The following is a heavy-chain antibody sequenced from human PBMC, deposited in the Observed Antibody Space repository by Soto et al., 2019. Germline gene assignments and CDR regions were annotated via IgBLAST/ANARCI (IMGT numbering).Heavy chain of an antibody. CDR1: GYTFTNYY. Sequence: QVQLVQSGAEVKKPGASVKVSCKASGYTFTNYYMHWVRQAPGQGLEWMGLFNPNSGSAIYAQKFQGRVTMTRDTSTSTVYMELSSLRSEDTAVYYCARDITFYHESSGYDAFDIWGQGTMVTVSS. CDR2: FNPNSGSA. D-gene: IGHD3-22*01. V-gene: IGHV1-46*01. J-gene: IGHJ3*02. CDR3: ARDITFYHESSGYDAFDI.